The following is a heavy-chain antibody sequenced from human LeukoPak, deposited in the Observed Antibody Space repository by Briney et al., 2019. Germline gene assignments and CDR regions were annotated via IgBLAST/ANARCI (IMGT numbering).Heavy chain of an antibody. J-gene: IGHJ4*02. CDR1: GFTFDDYA. D-gene: IGHD7-27*01. CDR3: VKAESGAGPGEFDY. CDR2: ISASGGTT. Sequence: GGSLRLSCAASGFTFDDYAMHWVRQAPGKGLEWVSGISASGGTTYYADSVKGRFTISRDNSKNTLYLQMNSLRAEDTAIYYCVKAESGAGPGEFDYWGQGTLVTVSS. V-gene: IGHV3-23*01.